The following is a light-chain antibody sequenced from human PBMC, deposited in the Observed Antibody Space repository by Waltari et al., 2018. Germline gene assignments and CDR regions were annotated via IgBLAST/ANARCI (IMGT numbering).Light chain of an antibody. Sequence: EILVTQSPATLSVSHGEGATLSCRASRGVGSALAWYQQKPGQAPRLLIFDASARATGIPARFSGSGSGTEFTLSISSLQSEDSAAYYCQQYYDGYSFGQGTKLEIK. J-gene: IGKJ2*01. CDR2: DAS. CDR3: QQYYDGYS. V-gene: IGKV3-15*01. CDR1: RGVGSA.